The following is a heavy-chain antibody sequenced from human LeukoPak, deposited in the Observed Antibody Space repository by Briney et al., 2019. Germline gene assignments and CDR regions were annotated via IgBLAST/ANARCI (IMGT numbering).Heavy chain of an antibody. D-gene: IGHD5-18*01. J-gene: IGHJ4*02. Sequence: GGSLRLSCAASGFTFSSYSMNWVRQAPGKGLEWVSYISSSSSTIYYADSVKGRFTISRDNAKNSLYLQMNSLRAEDTAVYYCARDLHVDTAMVRPHWGQGTLVTVSS. CDR1: GFTFSSYS. V-gene: IGHV3-48*01. CDR3: ARDLHVDTAMVRPH. CDR2: ISSSSSTI.